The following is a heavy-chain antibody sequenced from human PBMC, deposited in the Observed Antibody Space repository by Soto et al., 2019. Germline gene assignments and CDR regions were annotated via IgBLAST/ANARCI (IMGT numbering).Heavy chain of an antibody. D-gene: IGHD6-13*01. CDR2: IYHSGST. CDR3: ARGSIAAADNWFDH. V-gene: IGHV4-30-2*01. CDR1: GGSISSGGYS. Sequence: SETLSLTCAVSGGSISSGGYSWSWIRQPPGKGLEWIGYIYHSGSTYYNPSLKSRVTISVDRSKNQFSLKLSSVTAADTAVYYCARGSIAAADNWFDHWGQGTLVTVSS. J-gene: IGHJ5*02.